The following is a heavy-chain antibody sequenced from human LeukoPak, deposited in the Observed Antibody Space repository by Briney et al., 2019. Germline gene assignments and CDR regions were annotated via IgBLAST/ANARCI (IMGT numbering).Heavy chain of an antibody. J-gene: IGHJ3*02. CDR2: ISSSNTI. D-gene: IGHD5-24*01. V-gene: IGHV3-48*02. Sequence: GGSLRLSCTASGFAFSTYGMNWVRQAPGKGLEWVSYISSSNTIYYADSVKGRFTISRDDAKNSLFLQMNSLRDEDTALYYCARDANRAGYTYSPFDIWGQGTMVTVSS. CDR1: GFAFSTYG. CDR3: ARDANRAGYTYSPFDI.